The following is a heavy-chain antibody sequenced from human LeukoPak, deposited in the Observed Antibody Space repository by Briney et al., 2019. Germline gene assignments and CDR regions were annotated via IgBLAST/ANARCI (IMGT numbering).Heavy chain of an antibody. CDR2: ISYDGSNK. J-gene: IGHJ5*02. V-gene: IGHV3-30*18. CDR1: GFTFSSCA. D-gene: IGHD2-2*01. CDR3: AKDRLQYQLPNQNWFDP. Sequence: GGSLRLSCAASGFTFSSCAMSWVRQAPGKGLEWVAVISYDGSNKYYADSVKGRFTISRDNSKNTLYLQMNSLRAEDTAVYYCAKDRLQYQLPNQNWFDPWGQGTLVTVSS.